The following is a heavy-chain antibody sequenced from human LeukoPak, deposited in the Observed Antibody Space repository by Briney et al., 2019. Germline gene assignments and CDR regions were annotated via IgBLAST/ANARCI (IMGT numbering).Heavy chain of an antibody. CDR2: ISYDGSNK. CDR1: GFTFGSYA. CDR3: AREEVATMGGSYYGMDV. V-gene: IGHV3-30*04. Sequence: PGGSLRLSCAASGFTFGSYAMHWVRQAPGKGLEWVAVISYDGSNKYYADSVKGRFTISRDNSKNTLYLQMNSLRAEDTAVYYCAREEVATMGGSYYGMDVWGQGTTVTVSS. J-gene: IGHJ6*02. D-gene: IGHD5-12*01.